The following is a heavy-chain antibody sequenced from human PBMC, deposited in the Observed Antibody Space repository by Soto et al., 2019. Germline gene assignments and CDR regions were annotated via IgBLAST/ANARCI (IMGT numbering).Heavy chain of an antibody. V-gene: IGHV3-7*01. D-gene: IGHD3-16*01. CDR2: IKQDGSEK. CDR3: ARVGVPFGMDV. CDR1: GFTFTNYW. Sequence: EVQLVEPGGGLVQPGGSLRLSCAASGFTFTNYWMSWVRQAPGKGLEWVANIKQDGSEKYYVDSVKGRFTISRDNAKNSLYLQMSSLRAEDTAVYYCARVGVPFGMDVWGQGTTVTVSS. J-gene: IGHJ6*02.